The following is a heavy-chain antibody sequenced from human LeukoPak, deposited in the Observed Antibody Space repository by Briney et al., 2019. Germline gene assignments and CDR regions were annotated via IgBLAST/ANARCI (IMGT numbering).Heavy chain of an antibody. V-gene: IGHV3-23*01. Sequence: GGSLRLSCAASGFTFSSYAMSWVRQAPGKGLEWVSAISGSGSSTYYADSVKGRFTISRDNSKNTLYLQMNSLRAEDTAVYYCAKPRDSIPNHDWFDPWGQGTLVTVSS. CDR2: ISGSGSST. J-gene: IGHJ5*02. D-gene: IGHD2-21*02. CDR1: GFTFSSYA. CDR3: AKPRDSIPNHDWFDP.